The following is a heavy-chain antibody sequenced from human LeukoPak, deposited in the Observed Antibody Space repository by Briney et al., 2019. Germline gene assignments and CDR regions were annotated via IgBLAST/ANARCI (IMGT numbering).Heavy chain of an antibody. Sequence: ASVKVSCKASGYTFTGYYMHWVRQAPGQGLEWMGWINPNSGGANYAQKFQGRVTMTRDTSISTAYMELSRLRSDDTAVYYCARDPITMVRGAPNWFDPWGQGTLVTVSS. CDR3: ARDPITMVRGAPNWFDP. CDR1: GYTFTGYY. V-gene: IGHV1-2*02. D-gene: IGHD3-10*01. J-gene: IGHJ5*02. CDR2: INPNSGGA.